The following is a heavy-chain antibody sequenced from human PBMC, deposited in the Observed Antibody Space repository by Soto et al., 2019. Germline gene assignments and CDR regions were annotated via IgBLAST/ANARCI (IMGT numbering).Heavy chain of an antibody. V-gene: IGHV4-59*01. CDR2: IYYSGST. Sequence: QVQLQESGPGLVKPSETLSLTCTVSGGSISSYYWSWIRQPPGKGLEWIGYIYYSGSTNYNPSLKSRVTISVDTSQNQFSLKLSSVTAADTAVYYCARATIVGATGWFDYWGQGTLVTVSS. CDR1: GGSISSYY. CDR3: ARATIVGATGWFDY. J-gene: IGHJ4*02. D-gene: IGHD1-26*01.